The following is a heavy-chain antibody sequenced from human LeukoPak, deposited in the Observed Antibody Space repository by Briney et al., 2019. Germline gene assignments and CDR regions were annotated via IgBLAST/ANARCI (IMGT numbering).Heavy chain of an antibody. D-gene: IGHD3-22*01. J-gene: IGHJ3*02. CDR2: ISSSGCTI. Sequence: PGGSLTLSCAVSGFTFSYYEMNWVGQAPGKGLEGVSYISSSGCTIYYEDSVKGRFTISRDNAKNSLYLQMNSLKAEDTAVYYCARESQSAYYFDSSGYEDAFDIWGQGTMVTVSS. CDR1: GFTFSYYE. V-gene: IGHV3-48*03. CDR3: ARESQSAYYFDSSGYEDAFDI.